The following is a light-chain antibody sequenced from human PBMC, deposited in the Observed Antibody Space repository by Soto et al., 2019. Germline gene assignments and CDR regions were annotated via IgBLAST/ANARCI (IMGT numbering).Light chain of an antibody. CDR2: EVS. J-gene: IGLJ1*01. Sequence: QSALTQPASVSGTPGQSITISCTGSNSDVGIYDFVSWYQHHPGRAPKLIVSEVSHRPSGVSNRFSGSKSGNTASLTISGLQSEDEADYYCISYTSDDVRDVFGTGTTLTVL. V-gene: IGLV2-14*01. CDR3: ISYTSDDVRDV. CDR1: NSDVGIYDF.